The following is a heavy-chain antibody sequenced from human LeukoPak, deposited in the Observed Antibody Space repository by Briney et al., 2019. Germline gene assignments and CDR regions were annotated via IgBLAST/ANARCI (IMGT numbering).Heavy chain of an antibody. V-gene: IGHV1-2*02. D-gene: IGHD3-22*01. CDR1: GYTFTDYY. CDR2: VNPNSGGT. J-gene: IGHJ5*02. CDR3: ARGDYYDSSGTNWFDP. Sequence: ASVKVSCKASGYTFTDYYIHWVRQAPAQGVDGVGWVNPNSGGTNYAQKSQGRVTMTRATSISTAYMGLRSLRPDGTALCSRARGDYYDSSGTNWFDPWGQGNLVTVSS.